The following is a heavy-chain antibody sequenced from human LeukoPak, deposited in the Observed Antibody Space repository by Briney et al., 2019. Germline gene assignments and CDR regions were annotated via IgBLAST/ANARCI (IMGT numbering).Heavy chain of an antibody. Sequence: GASVKVSCKASGFTFTSYDFNWVRQATGQGLEWMGWMNPNSGNTGYAQKFQGRVTMTRNTSISTAYMELSSLRSEDTAVYYCARGVLLWFGEFDWFDPWGQGTLVTVSS. J-gene: IGHJ5*02. D-gene: IGHD3-10*01. CDR3: ARGVLLWFGEFDWFDP. CDR2: MNPNSGNT. CDR1: GFTFTSYD. V-gene: IGHV1-8*01.